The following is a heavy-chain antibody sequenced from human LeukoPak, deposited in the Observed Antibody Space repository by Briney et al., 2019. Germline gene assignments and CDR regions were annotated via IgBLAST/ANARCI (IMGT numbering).Heavy chain of an antibody. CDR1: GYSISSGYY. V-gene: IGHV4-38-2*02. D-gene: IGHD3-22*01. CDR2: IYHSGST. J-gene: IGHJ3*02. CDR3: AREQVVAGDDAIDI. Sequence: SGTLSLTCAVSGYSISSGYYWGWIRQPPGKGLEWIGSIYHSGSTYYNPSLKSRVTISVDTSKNQFSLKLSSVTAADTAVYYCAREQVVAGDDAIDIWGQGTMSPSLQ.